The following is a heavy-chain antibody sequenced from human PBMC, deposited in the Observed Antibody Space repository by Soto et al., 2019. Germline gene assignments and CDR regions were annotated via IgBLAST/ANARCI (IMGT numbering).Heavy chain of an antibody. CDR2: INAGNGNT. CDR3: ARDVSSSWYVSGWFDP. Sequence: ASVKVSCKASGYTFTSYAMHWVRQAPGQRLEWMGWINAGNGNTKYSQKFQGRVTITRDTSASTAYMELSSLRSEDTAVYYCARDVSSSWYVSGWFDPWGQGTLVTVS. V-gene: IGHV1-3*01. D-gene: IGHD6-13*01. CDR1: GYTFTSYA. J-gene: IGHJ5*02.